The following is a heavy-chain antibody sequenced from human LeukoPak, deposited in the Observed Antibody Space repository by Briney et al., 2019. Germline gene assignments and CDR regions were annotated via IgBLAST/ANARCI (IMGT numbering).Heavy chain of an antibody. V-gene: IGHV3-33*08. CDR3: ARSVSSSSHYYYYYGMDV. CDR1: GFTFSSYS. J-gene: IGHJ6*02. D-gene: IGHD6-6*01. Sequence: PGGSLRLSCAATGFTFSSYSMHWVRQAPGKGLEWVAVIWYDGSNKYYADSVKGRFTISRDNSKNTLYLQMNSLRAEDTAVYYCARSVSSSSHYYYYYGMDVWGQGTTVTVSS. CDR2: IWYDGSNK.